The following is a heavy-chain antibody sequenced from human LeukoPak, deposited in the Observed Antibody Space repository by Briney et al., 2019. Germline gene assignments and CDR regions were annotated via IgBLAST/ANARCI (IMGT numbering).Heavy chain of an antibody. D-gene: IGHD6-25*01. CDR3: ARVGYDAFDI. V-gene: IGHV3-21*01. CDR1: GFTFNTYS. Sequence: GGSLRLSCEASGFTFNTYSMNWARQAPGKGLEWVSSIDSSGGYMFYADSVKGRFTISRDNAKNSLYLQMNSLRAEDTAVYYCARVGYDAFDIWGQGTMVTVSS. J-gene: IGHJ3*02. CDR2: IDSSGGYM.